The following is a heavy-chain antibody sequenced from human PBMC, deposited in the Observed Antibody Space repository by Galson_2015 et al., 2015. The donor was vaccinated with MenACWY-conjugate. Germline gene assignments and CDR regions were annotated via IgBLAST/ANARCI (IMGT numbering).Heavy chain of an antibody. Sequence: ETLSLTCTVSRGSISTYYWSWIRQPPGKGLEWIGHIYYSGSSNYNPSLRSRVTTSVDTSKNQISLHLRSVTAADTAVYFCASNYTSPTGEAFDVWGQGTTVIISS. D-gene: IGHD3-3*01. CDR3: ASNYTSPTGEAFDV. J-gene: IGHJ3*01. CDR1: RGSISTYY. V-gene: IGHV4-59*01. CDR2: IYYSGSS.